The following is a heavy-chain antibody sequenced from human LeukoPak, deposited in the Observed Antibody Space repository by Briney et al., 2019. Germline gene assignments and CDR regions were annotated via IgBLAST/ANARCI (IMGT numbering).Heavy chain of an antibody. CDR2: INHDGSST. D-gene: IGHD2-15*01. CDR3: AKTGSWGSSNYYFDY. V-gene: IGHV3-74*01. CDR1: GFTFTTFW. J-gene: IGHJ4*02. Sequence: GGSLRLSCATSGFTFTTFWMHWVRQAPGKGLVWVSRINHDGSSTNYADSVKGRFTISRDNSKNTLYLQMNSLRAEDTALYYCAKTGSWGSSNYYFDYWGQGTLVTVSS.